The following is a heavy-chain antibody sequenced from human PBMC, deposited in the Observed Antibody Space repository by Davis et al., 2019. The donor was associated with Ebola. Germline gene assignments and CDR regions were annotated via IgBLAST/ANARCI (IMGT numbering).Heavy chain of an antibody. CDR3: ARTAGLNIVATINYFDY. J-gene: IGHJ4*02. D-gene: IGHD5-12*01. CDR1: GYSFTSYW. Sequence: KVSCKDSGYSFTSYWIGWVRQMPGKGLEWMGIIYPGDSDTRYSPSFQGQVTISADKSISTAYLQWSSLKASDTAMYYCARTAGLNIVATINYFDYWGQGTLVTVSS. CDR2: IYPGDSDT. V-gene: IGHV5-51*01.